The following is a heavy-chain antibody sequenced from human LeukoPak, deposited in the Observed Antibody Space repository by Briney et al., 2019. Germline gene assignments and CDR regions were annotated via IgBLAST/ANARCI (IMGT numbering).Heavy chain of an antibody. CDR3: ATDVEMATIGTRYFDY. Sequence: GASVKVSCKASGYTFTGYYMHWVRQAPGQGLEWMGWINPNSGGTNYAQKFQGRVTMTRDTSICTAYMELSRLRSDDTAVYYCATDVEMATIGTRYFDYWGQGTLVTVSS. CDR1: GYTFTGYY. J-gene: IGHJ4*02. V-gene: IGHV1-2*02. D-gene: IGHD5-24*01. CDR2: INPNSGGT.